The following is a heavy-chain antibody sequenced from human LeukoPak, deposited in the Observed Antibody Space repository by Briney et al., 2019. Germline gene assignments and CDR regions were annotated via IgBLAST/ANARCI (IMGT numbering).Heavy chain of an antibody. CDR1: GFTFSSYW. Sequence: GGSLRLSCAASGFTFSSYWMSWVRQAPGKGLEWVANIKQDGSEKYYVDSVKGRFTISRDNAKNSLYLQMNSLRAEDTAVYYCAIEGYDISILFDYWGQGTLVTVSS. D-gene: IGHD3-9*01. CDR3: AIEGYDISILFDY. V-gene: IGHV3-7*03. J-gene: IGHJ4*02. CDR2: IKQDGSEK.